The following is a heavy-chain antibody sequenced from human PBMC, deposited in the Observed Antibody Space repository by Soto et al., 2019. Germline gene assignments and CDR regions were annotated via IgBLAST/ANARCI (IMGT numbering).Heavy chain of an antibody. J-gene: IGHJ5*02. CDR2: IYYSGST. CDR3: ARSIGQWLVS. D-gene: IGHD6-19*01. V-gene: IGHV4-39*02. Sequence: QLQLQESGPGLVKPSETLSLTCTVSGASISSSSYYWGWIRQPPGKGLEYIGNIYYSGSTYYNPSLKSRVIISVDTSKNHFSLKLSSVTAADTAVYYCARSIGQWLVSWGQGTLVTVSS. CDR1: GASISSSSYY.